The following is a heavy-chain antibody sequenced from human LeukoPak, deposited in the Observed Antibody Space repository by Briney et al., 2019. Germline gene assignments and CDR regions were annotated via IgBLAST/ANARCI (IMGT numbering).Heavy chain of an antibody. CDR1: GFTFSNYA. D-gene: IGHD3-10*01. Sequence: PGGSLRLSCAASGFTFSNYAMSWVRQAPGKGLEWVSTISTSGSNTYYADSVKGRFTISRDNSKSTLCLQMNSLRADDTAVYYCAKLPYGSVDYWGQGTLVTVSS. J-gene: IGHJ4*03. CDR2: ISTSGSNT. V-gene: IGHV3-23*01. CDR3: AKLPYGSVDY.